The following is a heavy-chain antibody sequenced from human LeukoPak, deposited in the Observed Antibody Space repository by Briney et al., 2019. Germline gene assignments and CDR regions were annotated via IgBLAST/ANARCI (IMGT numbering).Heavy chain of an antibody. CDR1: GFTVSSNY. V-gene: IGHV3-53*01. CDR2: IYSGGTT. Sequence: GGSLILSCAASGFTVSSNYMSWVRQAPGKGLEWVSVIYSGGTTYYADSVKGRFTISRDNSKNTLYVQMNSLRAEDTAVHYCARATAYSSGFDYWGQGTLVTVSS. J-gene: IGHJ4*02. CDR3: ARATAYSSGFDY. D-gene: IGHD3-22*01.